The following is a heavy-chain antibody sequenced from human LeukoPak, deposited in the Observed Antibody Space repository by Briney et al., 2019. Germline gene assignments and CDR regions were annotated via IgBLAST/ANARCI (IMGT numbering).Heavy chain of an antibody. D-gene: IGHD5-18*01. J-gene: IGHJ6*03. CDR3: ARDQGGYSYGYRGYYMDV. CDR2: ISSSGSTI. V-gene: IGHV3-48*04. CDR1: GFTFSSYS. Sequence: GGSLRLSCAASGFTFSSYSMSWIRQAPGKGLEWVSYISSSGSTIYYADSVKGRFTISRDNAKNSLYLQMNSLRAEDTAVYYCARDQGGYSYGYRGYYMDVWGKGTTVTVSS.